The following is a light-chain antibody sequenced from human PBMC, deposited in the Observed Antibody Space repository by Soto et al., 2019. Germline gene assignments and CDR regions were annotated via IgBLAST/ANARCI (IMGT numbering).Light chain of an antibody. CDR2: AAS. CDR1: QDISDY. J-gene: IGKJ3*01. CDR3: QQYDNLLGT. Sequence: DIQMTQSPSSLSAAVGDRVTITCQASQDISDYLNWYQQKPGKAPKLLIYAASNLETGVPSRFRGSGSGTDFTFTISSLQPEDIATYYCQQYDNLLGTFGPGTKVDIK. V-gene: IGKV1-33*01.